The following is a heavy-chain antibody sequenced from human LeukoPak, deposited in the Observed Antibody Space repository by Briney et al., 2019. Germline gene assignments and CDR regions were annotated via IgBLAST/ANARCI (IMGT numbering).Heavy chain of an antibody. D-gene: IGHD3-10*01. J-gene: IGHJ4*02. CDR2: IYYSGYT. CDR1: GGSISSYY. CDR3: ARDNRGLGEAFDY. Sequence: PSETLSLTCTVSGGSISSYYWSWIRQPPGKGLEYIGYIYYSGYTNYNPSLKSRVTISVDTSKNQFSLKLSSVTAADTAVYYCARDNRGLGEAFDYWGQGTLVTVSS. V-gene: IGHV4-59*01.